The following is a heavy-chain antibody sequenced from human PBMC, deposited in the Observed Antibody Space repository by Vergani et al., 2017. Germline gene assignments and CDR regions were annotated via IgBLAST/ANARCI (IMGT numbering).Heavy chain of an antibody. D-gene: IGHD4-23*01. J-gene: IGHJ4*02. CDR2: IYYSGST. Sequence: QVQLQESGPGLVKPSETLSLTCTVSGGSISSYYWSWIGQPPGKGLEWIGSIYYSGSTNYNPSLKSRVTISVDTSKNQFSRKLSSVTAADPAVSYCARGDYGGNAGYLDYWGEGTVVTVSA. CDR1: GGSISSYY. CDR3: ARGDYGGNAGYLDY. V-gene: IGHV4-59*01.